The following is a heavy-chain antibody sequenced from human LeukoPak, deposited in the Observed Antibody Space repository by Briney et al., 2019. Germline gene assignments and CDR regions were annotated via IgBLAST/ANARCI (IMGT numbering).Heavy chain of an antibody. CDR1: GGSISRYY. V-gene: IGHV4-59*01. CDR3: AREAIFGVVREYYFDN. CDR2: IYYTGST. Sequence: PSETLSLTCTVSGGSISRYYWRWIRQPPGKGLEWIGDIYYTGSTNYNPSLKSRVTISVDTSKNQFSLKVTSVTAADTAVYYCAREAIFGVVREYYFDNWGQGTLVTVSS. J-gene: IGHJ4*02. D-gene: IGHD3-3*02.